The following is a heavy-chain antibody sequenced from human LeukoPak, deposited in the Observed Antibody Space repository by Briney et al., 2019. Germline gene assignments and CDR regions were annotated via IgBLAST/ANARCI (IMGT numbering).Heavy chain of an antibody. J-gene: IGHJ4*02. V-gene: IGHV1-2*02. CDR2: INPNSGGT. CDR1: GYTFTGYY. CDR3: ASGEVGYKIPFDY. D-gene: IGHD1-1*01. Sequence: ASVKVSFMASGYTFTGYYMHWVRQAPGQGLEWMGWINPNSGGTNYAQKFQGRVTMTRDTSISTAYMELSRLRSDDTAVYYCASGEVGYKIPFDYWGQGTLVTVSS.